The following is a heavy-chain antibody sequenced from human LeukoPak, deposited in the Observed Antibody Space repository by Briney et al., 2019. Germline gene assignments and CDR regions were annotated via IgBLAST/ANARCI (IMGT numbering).Heavy chain of an antibody. D-gene: IGHD3-3*01. CDR2: ISAYNGNT. V-gene: IGHV1-18*01. CDR3: ARDSTLYDFWSGYYIDY. CDR1: GYTFTSYG. J-gene: IGHJ4*02. Sequence: ASVKVSCKASGYTFTSYGISWVRQAPGQGLEWMGWISAYNGNTNYAQKLQGRITMTTDTSTSTAYMELRSLRSDDTAVYYCARDSTLYDFWSGYYIDYWGQGTLVTVSS.